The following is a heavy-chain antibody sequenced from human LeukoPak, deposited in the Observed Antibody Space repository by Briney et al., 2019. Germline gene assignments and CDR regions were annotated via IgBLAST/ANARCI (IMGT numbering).Heavy chain of an antibody. Sequence: GASVKVSCKASGGTFSSYAISWVRQAPGQGLEWMGGIIPIFGTANYAQKFQGRVTITADESTSTAYMELRSLRSDDTAVYYCARVTPYCSSTSCYFVPNTDFDYWGQGTLVTVSS. CDR3: ARVTPYCSSTSCYFVPNTDFDY. V-gene: IGHV1-69*13. CDR2: IIPIFGTA. J-gene: IGHJ4*02. CDR1: GGTFSSYA. D-gene: IGHD2-2*01.